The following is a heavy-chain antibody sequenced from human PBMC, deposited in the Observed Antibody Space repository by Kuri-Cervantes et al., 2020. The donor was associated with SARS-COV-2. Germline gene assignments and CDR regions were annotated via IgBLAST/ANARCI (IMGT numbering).Heavy chain of an antibody. CDR1: GFSSSDYA. CDR3: AKKIRLYYYMDV. V-gene: IGHV3-23*01. CDR2: ISGSAGRT. J-gene: IGHJ6*03. Sequence: GGSLRLSCVASGFSSSDYAMSWVRQTPGKGLEWISVISGSAGRTYYADSAKGRFTVSKDNFRNTLYLQMNSLRAEDTAVYCCAKKIRLYYYMDVWGKGTTVTVSS. D-gene: IGHD6-19*01.